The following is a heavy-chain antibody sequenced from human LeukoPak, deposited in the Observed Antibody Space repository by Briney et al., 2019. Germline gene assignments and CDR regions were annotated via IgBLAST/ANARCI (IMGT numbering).Heavy chain of an antibody. Sequence: GASVKVSCKASGYTFTSYGISWVRQAPGQGLEWMGWISAYNGNTNYAQKLQGRVTMTTDTSTSTAYMELRSLRSDDTAVYYCARDSEVQPDYYGMDVWGQGTTVTVSS. CDR3: ARDSEVQPDYYGMDV. V-gene: IGHV1-18*01. D-gene: IGHD1-14*01. CDR1: GYTFTSYG. CDR2: ISAYNGNT. J-gene: IGHJ6*02.